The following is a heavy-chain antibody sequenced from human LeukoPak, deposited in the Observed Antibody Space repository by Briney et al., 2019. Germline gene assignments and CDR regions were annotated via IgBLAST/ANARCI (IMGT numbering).Heavy chain of an antibody. V-gene: IGHV4-30-2*01. D-gene: IGHD4-17*01. CDR3: AREATSGDYAY. CDR2: IYHSGST. Sequence: TLSLTCAASGGSISSGGYSWSWIRQPPGKGLEWIGYIYHSGSTYYNPSLKSRVTISVDRSKNQFSLKLSSVTAADTAVYYCAREATSGDYAYWGQGTLVTVSS. CDR1: GGSISSGGYS. J-gene: IGHJ4*02.